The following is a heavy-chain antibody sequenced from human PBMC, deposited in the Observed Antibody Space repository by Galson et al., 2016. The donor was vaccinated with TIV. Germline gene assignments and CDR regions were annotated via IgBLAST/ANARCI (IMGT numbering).Heavy chain of an antibody. Sequence: VSGESIGRSDYYWSWIRQNPGKGLEWIGYIYGSGSPYYNSALKRRVTMSVDTSKNQFSLKLTSMTAADTAVYYCVRETKRGVWFDSWGQGSLVTVSS. D-gene: IGHD2-8*01. V-gene: IGHV4-31*02. CDR3: VRETKRGVWFDS. CDR2: IYGSGSP. J-gene: IGHJ5*01. CDR1: GESIGRSDYY.